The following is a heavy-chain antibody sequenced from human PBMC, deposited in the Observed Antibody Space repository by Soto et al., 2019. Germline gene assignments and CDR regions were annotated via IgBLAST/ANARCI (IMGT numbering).Heavy chain of an antibody. CDR3: TTDTYYYDSSGFDY. Sequence: SVSNAWMNWVRQAPGKGLEWVGRIKSQTDGGTTDYAAPVKGRFTISRDDSKNTLYLQMNSLKTEDTAVYYCTTDTYYYDSSGFDYWGQGTLVTVSS. CDR1: SVSNAW. CDR2: IKSQTDGGTT. V-gene: IGHV3-15*07. D-gene: IGHD3-22*01. J-gene: IGHJ4*02.